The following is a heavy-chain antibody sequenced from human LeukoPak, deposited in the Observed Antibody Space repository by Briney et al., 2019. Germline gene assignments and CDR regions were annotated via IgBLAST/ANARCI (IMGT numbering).Heavy chain of an antibody. D-gene: IGHD1-7*01. Sequence: SETLSLTCIVSGATISSSSYHWGWIRQPPGKGLEWIGNIYYSGSTYNNPSLKSRVTISVDTSKNHFSLNLSSVTAADTAVYYCATVGHRLELRHWGQGTLVTVSS. CDR3: ATVGHRLELRH. J-gene: IGHJ4*02. CDR2: IYYSGST. V-gene: IGHV4-39*02. CDR1: GATISSSSYH.